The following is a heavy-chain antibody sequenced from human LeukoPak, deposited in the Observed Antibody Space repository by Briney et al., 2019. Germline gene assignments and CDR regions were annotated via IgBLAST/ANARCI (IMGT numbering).Heavy chain of an antibody. J-gene: IGHJ4*02. CDR1: GYSFTSYW. CDR3: ARHPRGRYYGSWI. Sequence: GESLRISFKGSGYSFTSYWISWGRPMPGKGREWMGRIDPSDSYTNYSPSFQGHVTISADKSISTAYLQWSSLKASDTAMYYCARHPRGRYYGSWIWGQGTLVTVSS. CDR2: IDPSDSYT. D-gene: IGHD3-10*01. V-gene: IGHV5-10-1*01.